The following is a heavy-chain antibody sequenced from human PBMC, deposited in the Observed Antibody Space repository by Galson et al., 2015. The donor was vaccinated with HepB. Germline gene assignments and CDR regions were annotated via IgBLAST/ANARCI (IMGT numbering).Heavy chain of an antibody. CDR3: AKPSKQWLAYDAFDV. D-gene: IGHD6-19*01. V-gene: IGHV3-23*01. CDR2: ISDNGGSA. CDR1: GFTFSSYA. J-gene: IGHJ3*01. Sequence: SGFTFSSYAMNWVRQAPGKGLEWVSSISDNGGSAKYAKSVRGRFTISRDNSNNRLYLQMDSLRADDTAVYYCAKPSKQWLAYDAFDVWGQGTMVTVSP.